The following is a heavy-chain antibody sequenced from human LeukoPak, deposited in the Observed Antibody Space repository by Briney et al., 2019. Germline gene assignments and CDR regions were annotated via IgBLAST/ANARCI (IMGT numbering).Heavy chain of an antibody. D-gene: IGHD3-10*01. CDR1: GYSFTSFW. J-gene: IGHJ3*02. CDR3: ACRGGHAFDI. V-gene: IGHV5-51*01. CDR2: IYPRDSDT. Sequence: GGYLKIYCKGSGYSFTSFWIGWVREMPGEGLGWMGIIYPRDSDTRYSQSFQRQVTISADKSISTAYLQWSSLKASDTAMYYCACRGGHAFDIWGQGTMVTVSS.